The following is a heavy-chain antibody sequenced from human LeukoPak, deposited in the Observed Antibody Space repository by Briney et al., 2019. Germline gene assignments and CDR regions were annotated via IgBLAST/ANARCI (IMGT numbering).Heavy chain of an antibody. Sequence: GGSLRLSCAASGFTFSAYYMSWIRQAPGKGLEWVSAISSSGSTIYYADAVKRRFTFSRDNDKHSVFLHMHTETAEDAAVYYCARDSIWFGELMGAFYIWGDGTMLTVSS. J-gene: IGHJ3*02. D-gene: IGHD3-10*01. CDR3: ARDSIWFGELMGAFYI. CDR2: ISSSGSTI. CDR1: GFTFSAYY. V-gene: IGHV3-11*01.